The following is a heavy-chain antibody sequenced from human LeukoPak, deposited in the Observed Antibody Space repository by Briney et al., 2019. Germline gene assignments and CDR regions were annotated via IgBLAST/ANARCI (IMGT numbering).Heavy chain of an antibody. CDR2: IGGGHDVE. CDR1: GFTFSTYW. J-gene: IGHJ4*02. D-gene: IGHD2-21*02. V-gene: IGHV3-21*01. Sequence: GGSLRLSCAASGFTFSTYWMHWVRQAPGKGLEWVSSIGGGHDVEHYADSAKGRFTISRDDAKKLVFLQMNTLRVEDTAIYYCVRDLTARNYFDSWGQGSLVTVSS. CDR3: VRDLTARNYFDS.